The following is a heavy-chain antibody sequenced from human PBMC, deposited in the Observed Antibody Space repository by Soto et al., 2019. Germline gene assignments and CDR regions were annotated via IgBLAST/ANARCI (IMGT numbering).Heavy chain of an antibody. V-gene: IGHV3-30-3*01. CDR1: GFTFSSYA. J-gene: IGHJ6*02. CDR3: ARVGIAVAGTYYYGMDV. CDR2: ISYDGSNK. Sequence: GGSLRLSCAASGFTFSSYAMHWVRQAPGKGLEWVAVISYDGSNKYYADSVKGRFTISRDNSKNTLYLQMNSLRAEDTAVYYCARVGIAVAGTYYYGMDVWGQGTTVTVSS. D-gene: IGHD6-19*01.